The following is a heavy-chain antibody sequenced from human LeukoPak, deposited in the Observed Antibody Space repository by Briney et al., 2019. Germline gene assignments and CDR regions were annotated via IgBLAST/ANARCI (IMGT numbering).Heavy chain of an antibody. J-gene: IGHJ5*02. D-gene: IGHD3-22*01. CDR2: VYYSGSP. CDR1: GGSISSYF. V-gene: IGHV4-59*01. CDR3: VRVFDDYYDSSADPPLWFDP. Sequence: KPSETLSLTCTVSGGSISSYFWSWIRQPPGMGLEWIGYVYYSGSPNYNPSLKSRVTISVDTSKNQFSLRLRSVTAADTAVYYCVRVFDDYYDSSADPPLWFDPWGQGTLVTVSS.